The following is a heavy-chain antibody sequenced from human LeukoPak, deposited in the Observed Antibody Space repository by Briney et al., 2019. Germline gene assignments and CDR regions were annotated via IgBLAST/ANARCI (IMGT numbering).Heavy chain of an antibody. CDR1: GFTFSSYA. J-gene: IGHJ4*02. D-gene: IGHD3-10*01. CDR2: ISGSGGST. CDR3: AKRGLPDY. V-gene: IGHV3-23*01. Sequence: PGGSLRLSCAASGFTFSSYAMSWVRQAPGKGLEWVSTISGSGGSTYYADSVKGRFTITRGISESTLYVQMNSLRAEDTAVYYCAKRGLPDYWGQGTLVTVSS.